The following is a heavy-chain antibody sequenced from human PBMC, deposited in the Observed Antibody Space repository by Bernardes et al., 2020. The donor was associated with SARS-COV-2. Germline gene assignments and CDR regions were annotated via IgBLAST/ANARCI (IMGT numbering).Heavy chain of an antibody. CDR1: GASISSYY. Sequence: SETLSLTCTVSGASISSYYWSWIRQPAGKELEWIGRIYTSGSTNYNPSLKSRATMSVDTSKNQFSLKLSSVTAADTAVYYCARDAFSGYPDYWGQGSLVTVSS. V-gene: IGHV4-4*07. CDR3: ARDAFSGYPDY. CDR2: IYTSGST. J-gene: IGHJ4*02. D-gene: IGHD5-12*01.